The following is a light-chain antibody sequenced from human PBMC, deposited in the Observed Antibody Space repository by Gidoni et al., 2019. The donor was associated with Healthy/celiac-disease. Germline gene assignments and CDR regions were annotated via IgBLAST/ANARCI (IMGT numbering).Light chain of an antibody. CDR1: QDISNY. J-gene: IGKJ5*01. Sequence: DIQMTQSPSSLSASVGDRVTITCQASQDISNYLNWYQQKPGKAPKPLIYDASNLETGVPSRFSGSGSGTDFTFTISSLQPEDIATYYCQQYDNLRITFXXXTRLEIK. CDR2: DAS. CDR3: QQYDNLRIT. V-gene: IGKV1-33*01.